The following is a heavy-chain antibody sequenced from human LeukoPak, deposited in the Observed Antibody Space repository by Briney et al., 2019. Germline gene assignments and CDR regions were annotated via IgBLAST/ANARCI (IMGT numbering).Heavy chain of an antibody. CDR1: GFTLSSYA. Sequence: GGSLRLSCAASGFTLSSYAMSWVRQAPGKGLEWVPAISGSGGSTYYADSVKGRFTISRDNSKNTLYLQMNSLRAEDTAVYYCAKDNPPRSSGWDEGGDYWGQGTLVTVSS. J-gene: IGHJ4*02. CDR3: AKDNPPRSSGWDEGGDY. V-gene: IGHV3-23*01. D-gene: IGHD6-19*01. CDR2: ISGSGGST.